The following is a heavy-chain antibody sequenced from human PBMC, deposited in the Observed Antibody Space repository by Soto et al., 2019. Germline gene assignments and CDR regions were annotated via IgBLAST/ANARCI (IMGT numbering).Heavy chain of an antibody. CDR1: VGSITSSSHF. CDR2: IYFTGNT. J-gene: IGHJ5*02. Sequence: KASENLSITCTSSVGSITSSSHFWGWVRQPPGKGPEWSGTIYFTGNTYYTPSLKSRLTMSIDTSKNEFSLRLNSVTAADTAVYYCAGQTFPIAAASYGRSNWFDPWGPGTLVTVSS. D-gene: IGHD6-25*01. CDR3: AGQTFPIAAASYGRSNWFDP. V-gene: IGHV4-39*01.